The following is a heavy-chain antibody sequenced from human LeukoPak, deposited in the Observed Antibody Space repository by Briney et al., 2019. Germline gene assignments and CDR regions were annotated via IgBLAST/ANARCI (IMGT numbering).Heavy chain of an antibody. Sequence: SQTLSLTCTVSGDSISSGSYYWSWIRQPAGKGLEFIGRIYASGSTNYNPPLKSRVTISVDTSKTHFSLRLSSVTAADTAVYYCARGDCTEGLHYWGQGTLVTVSS. D-gene: IGHD2-21*02. J-gene: IGHJ4*02. CDR1: GDSISSGSYY. V-gene: IGHV4-61*02. CDR2: IYASGST. CDR3: ARGDCTEGLHY.